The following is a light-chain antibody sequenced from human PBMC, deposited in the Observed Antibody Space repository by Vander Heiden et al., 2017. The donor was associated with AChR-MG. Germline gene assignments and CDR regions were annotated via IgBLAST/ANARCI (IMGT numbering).Light chain of an antibody. CDR1: RLSNKY. V-gene: IGLV3-1*01. CDR2: QDN. J-gene: IGLJ1*01. CDR3: QVWDSDTDV. Sequence: SYDLTQSPSVSVSPGQTATITCSGERLSNKYTSWYHLRPGQSPVLVIFQDNLSPSGIPERFSGSNSGNTATLTISGIQSMDDGDYYCQVWDSDTDVFGTGTKVTV.